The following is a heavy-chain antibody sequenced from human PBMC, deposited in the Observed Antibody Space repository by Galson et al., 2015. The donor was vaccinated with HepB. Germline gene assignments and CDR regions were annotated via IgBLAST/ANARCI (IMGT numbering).Heavy chain of an antibody. D-gene: IGHD5-12*01. CDR2: IFPLFGTV. CDR3: AEGPSGYDSFDY. V-gene: IGHV1-69*06. Sequence: SVKVSCKASGGTFSNHAISWVRQAPGQGLDWMGGIFPLFGTVNLAQKSQGRVTITADKSTSTAYMELSRLRSEDTAVYYCAEGPSGYDSFDYWGRGTLVTVSS. CDR1: GGTFSNHA. J-gene: IGHJ4*02.